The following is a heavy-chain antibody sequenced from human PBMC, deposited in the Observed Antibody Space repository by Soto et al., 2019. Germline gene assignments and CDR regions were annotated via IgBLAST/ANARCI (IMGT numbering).Heavy chain of an antibody. D-gene: IGHD1-1*01. J-gene: IGHJ4*02. Sequence: QVHLVQYGAEVKKPGASVKVSCKGSGYAYTTYGITWVREVPGQGLEWMGWISAHNGNTNYAQKLQGRVTVTRDTSTSTAYMELRSLRSDDTAVYYCARGRYGDYWGQAALVTVSS. CDR2: ISAHNGNT. CDR1: GYAYTTYG. CDR3: ARGRYGDY. V-gene: IGHV1-18*01.